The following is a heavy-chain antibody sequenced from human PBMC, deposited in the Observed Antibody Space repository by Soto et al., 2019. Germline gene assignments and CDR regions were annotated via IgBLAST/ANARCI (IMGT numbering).Heavy chain of an antibody. CDR1: GHYFSGYY. Sequence: QVQLVQSGAEVKKTGASVKVSCEAPGHYFSGYYMYWVRQAPGHGLEWMGWINLNSGGTNYAQKLQGRVTMTRDTSITTGYMDLRGLTSDDTAVYYCASAPPYYGISGYLEVWGLGARVTVSS. D-gene: IGHD3-22*01. V-gene: IGHV1-2*02. CDR2: INLNSGGT. J-gene: IGHJ4*02. CDR3: ASAPPYYGISGYLEV.